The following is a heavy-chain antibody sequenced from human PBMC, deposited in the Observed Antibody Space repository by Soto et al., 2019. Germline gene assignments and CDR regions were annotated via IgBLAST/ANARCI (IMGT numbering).Heavy chain of an antibody. J-gene: IGHJ5*02. CDR1: GFSFNSSG. V-gene: IGHV3-33*01. CDR3: ARDKITIFGKSGFDP. Sequence: GGSLRLSCAASGFSFNSSGMHWVRQAPGKGLEWVAVIWYDGSNKFYADSVKGRFTISRDNSKNTLYLQMNSLRAEDTAVYYCARDKITIFGKSGFDPWGQGTLVTVSS. CDR2: IWYDGSNK. D-gene: IGHD3-3*01.